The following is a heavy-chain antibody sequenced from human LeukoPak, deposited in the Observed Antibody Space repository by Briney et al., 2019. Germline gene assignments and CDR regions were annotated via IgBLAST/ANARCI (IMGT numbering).Heavy chain of an antibody. J-gene: IGHJ3*02. V-gene: IGHV4-39*07. Sequence: SETLSLTCTVSGGSLSSSSYYWGWIRQPPGKGLEWIGSIYYSGSTYYNPSLKSRVTISVDTSKNQFSLKLSSVTAADTAVYYCARDQRWLPSGAFDIWGQGTMVTVSS. CDR1: GGSLSSSSYY. CDR3: ARDQRWLPSGAFDI. CDR2: IYYSGST. D-gene: IGHD5-24*01.